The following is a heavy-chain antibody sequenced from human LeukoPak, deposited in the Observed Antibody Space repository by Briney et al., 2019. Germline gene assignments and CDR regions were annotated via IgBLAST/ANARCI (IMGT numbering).Heavy chain of an antibody. CDR3: AKSRGVAGFDY. Sequence: PGGSLRLSCAASGFTFSNYAMSWVRQAPGKGLEWVSAISGSGDSTYYADSVKGRFTISRDNSKNALYLQMSSLRAEDTAVYYCAKSRGVAGFDYWGQGSLVTVCS. J-gene: IGHJ4*02. CDR2: ISGSGDST. V-gene: IGHV3-23*01. D-gene: IGHD6-19*01. CDR1: GFTFSNYA.